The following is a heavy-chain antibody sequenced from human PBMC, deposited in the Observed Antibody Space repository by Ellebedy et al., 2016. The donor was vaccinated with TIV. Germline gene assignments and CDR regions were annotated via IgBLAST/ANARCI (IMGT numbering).Heavy chain of an antibody. CDR2: ISSSSSYI. CDR3: ARDINDYGGNSDFWFDGLHHWEGFDY. D-gene: IGHD4-23*01. CDR1: GFTFSSYS. J-gene: IGHJ4*02. V-gene: IGHV3-21*01. Sequence: GESLKISXAASGFTFSSYSMNWVRQAPGKGLEWVSSISSSSSYIYYADSVKGRFTISRDNAKNSLYLQMNSLRAEDTAVYYCARDINDYGGNSDFWFDGLHHWEGFDYWGQGTLVTVSS.